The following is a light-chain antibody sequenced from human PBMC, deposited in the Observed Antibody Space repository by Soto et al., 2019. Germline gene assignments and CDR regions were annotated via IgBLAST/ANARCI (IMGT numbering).Light chain of an antibody. Sequence: EIVLTQSPATLSLSPGERATPSSRASQRVSSYLAWYQQKPGPAPRLLLSDASNRATGIHASFSGSGSGTDFTLTINSREPEDFAGYSCQQRRNWPLTFGGGTKV. CDR1: QRVSSY. CDR2: DAS. CDR3: QQRRNWPLT. V-gene: IGKV3-11*01. J-gene: IGKJ4*01.